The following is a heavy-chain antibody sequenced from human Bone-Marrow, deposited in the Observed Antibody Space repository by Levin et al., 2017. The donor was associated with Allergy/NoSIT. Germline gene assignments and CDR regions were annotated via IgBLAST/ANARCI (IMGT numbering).Heavy chain of an antibody. D-gene: IGHD6-19*01. CDR1: GYTFTSYG. CDR2: ISAYNGNA. J-gene: IGHJ4*02. CDR3: ARDFEGIAVAPYFDY. V-gene: IGHV1-18*01. Sequence: ASVKVSCKASGYTFTSYGISWVRQAPGQGLEWMGWISAYNGNANYAQKLQGRVTMTTDTSTSTAYMELRSLRSDDTAVYYCARDFEGIAVAPYFDYWGQGTLVTVSS.